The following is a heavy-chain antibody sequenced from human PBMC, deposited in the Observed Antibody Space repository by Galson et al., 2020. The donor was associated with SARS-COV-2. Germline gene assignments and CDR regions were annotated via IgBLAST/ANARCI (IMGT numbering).Heavy chain of an antibody. Sequence: SQTLSLTCIVSGDSISSSSYYWVWIRQPPGKGLEWIGSFYYGGTTYYNPTLKSRVTVSVDTSKNQFSLKMGSVTAADTAVYYCARRGLTASAIWGQGTMVTVSS. CDR2: FYYGGTT. CDR3: ARRGLTASAI. D-gene: IGHD5-18*01. CDR1: GDSISSSSYY. J-gene: IGHJ3*02. V-gene: IGHV4-39*01.